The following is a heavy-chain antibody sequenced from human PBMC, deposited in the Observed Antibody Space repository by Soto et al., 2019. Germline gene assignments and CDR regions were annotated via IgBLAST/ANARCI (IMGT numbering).Heavy chain of an antibody. V-gene: IGHV1-3*04. D-gene: IGHD3-10*01. CDR2: INTGSGNT. J-gene: IGHJ1*01. Sequence: QVHLVQSGAEVKQPGASVKLSCKASGYTFTSYAMHWVRQAPGQSLEWLGWINTGSGNTKYSQKLQGRVTITRDTSASTGYMEVSSLRSEDTAVYYCSRSQGAVGSVSYSIFGDFQHWGQGTLVSVSS. CDR3: SRSQGAVGSVSYSIFGDFQH. CDR1: GYTFTSYA.